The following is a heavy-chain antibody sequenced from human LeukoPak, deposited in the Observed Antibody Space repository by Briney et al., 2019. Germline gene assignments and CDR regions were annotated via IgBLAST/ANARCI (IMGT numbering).Heavy chain of an antibody. J-gene: IGHJ3*02. V-gene: IGHV3-23*01. Sequence: PGGSLRLSCAASGFTVSSYAMSWVRQAPGKGLEWVSAISGSGGSTYYADSVKGRFTISRDNSKNTLYLQMSSLRAEDTAVYYCARNYSSGWYRAFDIWGQGTMVTVSS. CDR3: ARNYSSGWYRAFDI. CDR2: ISGSGGST. D-gene: IGHD6-19*01. CDR1: GFTVSSYA.